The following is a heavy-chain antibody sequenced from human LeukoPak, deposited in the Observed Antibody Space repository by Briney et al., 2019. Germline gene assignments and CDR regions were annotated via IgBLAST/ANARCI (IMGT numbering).Heavy chain of an antibody. CDR1: GFTSSDHY. V-gene: IGHV3-72*01. D-gene: IGHD4-11*01. CDR3: ARWAATSPYYYYYYGMDV. J-gene: IGHJ6*02. CDR2: TRNKANSYTT. Sequence: GGSLRLSCAASGFTSSDHYMDWVRQAPGKGLEWVGRTRNKANSYTTEYAASVKGRFTISRDDSKNSLYLQMNSLKTEDTAVYYCARWAATSPYYYYYYGMDVWGQGTTVTVSS.